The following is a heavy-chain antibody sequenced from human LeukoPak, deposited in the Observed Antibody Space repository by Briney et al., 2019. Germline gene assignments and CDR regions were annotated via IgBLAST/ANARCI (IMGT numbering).Heavy chain of an antibody. V-gene: IGHV3-23*01. Sequence: GGSLRLSCAASGFTFSSYAMSWVRQAPGKGLEWVSAISGSGGSTYYADSVKGRFTTSRDNSKNMLYLQMNSLRAEDTAVYYCARESSLGSGYYSSPFDYWGQGTLVTVSS. CDR2: ISGSGGST. J-gene: IGHJ4*02. CDR3: ARESSLGSGYYSSPFDY. CDR1: GFTFSSYA. D-gene: IGHD3-9*01.